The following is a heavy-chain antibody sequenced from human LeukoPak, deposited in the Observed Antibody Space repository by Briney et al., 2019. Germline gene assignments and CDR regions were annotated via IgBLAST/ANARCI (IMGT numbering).Heavy chain of an antibody. J-gene: IGHJ3*02. CDR3: ARDDYGAEKAFDI. Sequence: SETLSLTCAVYGGSFSGYYWSWIRQPPGKGLEWIGEINHSGSTNYNPSLKSRVTISVDTSKNQFSLKLSSVTAADTAVYYCARDDYGAEKAFDIWGQGTMVTVSS. CDR2: INHSGST. CDR1: GGSFSGYY. D-gene: IGHD4-17*01. V-gene: IGHV4-34*01.